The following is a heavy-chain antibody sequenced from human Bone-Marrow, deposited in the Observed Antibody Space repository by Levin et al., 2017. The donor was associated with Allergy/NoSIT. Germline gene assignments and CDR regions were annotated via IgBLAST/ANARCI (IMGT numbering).Heavy chain of an antibody. CDR3: TKDIKSRSRNAFDV. V-gene: IGHV3-9*01. CDR2: ISWNSGDK. Sequence: LSLTCAASGFIFEDYTMHWVRQAPGEGLEWLSGISWNSGDKFYADSVKGRFSISRDNAKKSLYLQITDLTTDDTALYYCTKDIKSRSRNAFDVWGQGTMVTVSS. CDR1: GFIFEDYT. J-gene: IGHJ3*01.